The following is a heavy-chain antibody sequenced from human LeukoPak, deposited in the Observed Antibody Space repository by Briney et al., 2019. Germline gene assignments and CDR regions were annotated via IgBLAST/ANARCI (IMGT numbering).Heavy chain of an antibody. D-gene: IGHD3-9*01. J-gene: IGHJ3*02. CDR3: ARAFGRYFDWLPPGAFDI. Sequence: PGGSLRLSCAASGFTFNRDWTAWVRQAPGKGLEWVANIKEDGSEKNYVDSVKGRFTISRDNAENSVYLQMNGLRAEDTAVYYFARAFGRYFDWLPPGAFDIWGQGTMVTVSS. CDR2: IKEDGSEK. CDR1: GFTFNRDW. V-gene: IGHV3-7*01.